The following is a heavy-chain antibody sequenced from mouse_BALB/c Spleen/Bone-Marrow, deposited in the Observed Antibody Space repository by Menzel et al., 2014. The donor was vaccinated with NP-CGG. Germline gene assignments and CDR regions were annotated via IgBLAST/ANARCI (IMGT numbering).Heavy chain of an antibody. CDR2: IDPANGNT. Sequence: EVQLQQSGAELVKPGASVKLSCTASGFYIKDTYMHWVKQRPEQGLEWIGRIDPANGNTKYDPKFQGKATITADTSSNTAYLQLSSLTSEDTAVYYCARDSPYAMDYWGQGTSVTVSS. V-gene: IGHV14-3*02. CDR1: GFYIKDTY. J-gene: IGHJ4*01. CDR3: ARDSPYAMDY.